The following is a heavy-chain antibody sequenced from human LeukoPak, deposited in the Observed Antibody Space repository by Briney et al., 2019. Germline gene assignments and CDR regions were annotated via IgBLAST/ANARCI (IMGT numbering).Heavy chain of an antibody. D-gene: IGHD3-10*01. CDR1: GGSFSGYY. CDR3: ATGRRKLLWFGELSYWFDP. Sequence: TSETLSLTCAVYGGSFSGYYWSWIRQPPGKGLEWIGEINHSGSTNYNPSLKSRVTISVDTSKNQFSLKLSSVTAADTAVYYCATGRRKLLWFGELSYWFDPWGQGTLVTASS. CDR2: INHSGST. J-gene: IGHJ5*02. V-gene: IGHV4-34*01.